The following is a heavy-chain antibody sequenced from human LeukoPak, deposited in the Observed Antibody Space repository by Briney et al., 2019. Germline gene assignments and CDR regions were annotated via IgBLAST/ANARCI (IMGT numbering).Heavy chain of an antibody. Sequence: SETLSLTCAVYGGSFSGYYWSWIRQPPGKRLEWIGEINHSGSTNYNPSLKSRVTISVDTSKNQFSLKLSSVTAADTAVYYCARQEIGLRSFDPWGQGTLVTVSS. V-gene: IGHV4-34*01. J-gene: IGHJ5*02. CDR2: INHSGST. CDR1: GGSFSGYY. D-gene: IGHD3/OR15-3a*01. CDR3: ARQEIGLRSFDP.